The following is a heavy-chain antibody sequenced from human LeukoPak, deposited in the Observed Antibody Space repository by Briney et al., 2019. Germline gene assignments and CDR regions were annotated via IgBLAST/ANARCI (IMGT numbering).Heavy chain of an antibody. CDR2: IWYDGSNK. D-gene: IGHD6-19*01. V-gene: IGHV3-33*08. CDR3: ARAGCSSGCHGDY. J-gene: IGHJ4*02. Sequence: GGSLRLSCAGSGFTFSSYGMHWVRQAPGKGLEWVAVIWYDGSNKYYADSVKGRFTISRDNSKNTLYLQMNSLRAEDTAVYYCARAGCSSGCHGDYWGQGTLVTVSS. CDR1: GFTFSSYG.